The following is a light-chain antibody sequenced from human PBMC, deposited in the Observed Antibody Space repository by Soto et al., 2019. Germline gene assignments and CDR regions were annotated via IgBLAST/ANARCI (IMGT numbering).Light chain of an antibody. CDR1: SSNIGAGYD. Sequence: QPVLTQPPSVSGAPGQRVSLSCTGSSSNIGAGYDVHWYQQLPGTTPKLLIYGNTNRPSGVPDRFSGSKSGTSASLAITGLLAEDEADYYCQSYDSSLSGVVFGGGTKLTVL. V-gene: IGLV1-40*01. J-gene: IGLJ2*01. CDR2: GNT. CDR3: QSYDSSLSGVV.